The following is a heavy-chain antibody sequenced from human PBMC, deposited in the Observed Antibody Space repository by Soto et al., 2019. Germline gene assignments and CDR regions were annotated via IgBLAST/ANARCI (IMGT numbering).Heavy chain of an antibody. CDR3: ARHKELKVGASDFDY. D-gene: IGHD1-26*01. Sequence: SETLSLTCTVSGGSISSYYWSWIRQPPGKGLEWIGYIYYSGSTNYNPSLKSRVTISVDTSKNQFSLKLSSVTAADTAVYYCARHKELKVGASDFDYWGQGTLVTVSS. J-gene: IGHJ4*02. V-gene: IGHV4-59*08. CDR1: GGSISSYY. CDR2: IYYSGST.